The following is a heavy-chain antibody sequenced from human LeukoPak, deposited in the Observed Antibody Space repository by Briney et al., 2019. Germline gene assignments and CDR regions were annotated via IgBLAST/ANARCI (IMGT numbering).Heavy chain of an antibody. V-gene: IGHV1-46*01. Sequence: ASVKVSCKASGYTFTSCYVHWVRLAPGQGLEWTGLINPNDGGTSYAQKFQGRVTMTRDMSTSTVYMEVSSLRSEDTAVYYCARDLGSGWYYFDSWGQGTLVTVSS. CDR2: INPNDGGT. D-gene: IGHD6-19*01. CDR3: ARDLGSGWYYFDS. J-gene: IGHJ4*02. CDR1: GYTFTSCY.